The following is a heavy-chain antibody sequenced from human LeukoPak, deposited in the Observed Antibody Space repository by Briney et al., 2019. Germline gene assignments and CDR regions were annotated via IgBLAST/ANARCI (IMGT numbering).Heavy chain of an antibody. CDR1: GGSISSYY. CDR3: ARHVIRGVTLGPYYFDY. Sequence: SETLSLTCTVSGGSISSYYWSWIRQPPGKGLEWIGYIYYSGSTNYNPSLKSRVTISVDTSKNQFSLKLSSVTAADTAVYYCARHVIRGVTLGPYYFDYWGQGTLVTVSS. V-gene: IGHV4-59*08. D-gene: IGHD3-10*01. CDR2: IYYSGST. J-gene: IGHJ4*02.